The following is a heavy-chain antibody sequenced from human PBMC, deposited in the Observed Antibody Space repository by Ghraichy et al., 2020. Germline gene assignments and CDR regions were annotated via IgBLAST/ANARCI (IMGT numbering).Heavy chain of an antibody. CDR1: GYTFTSYY. CDR3: AREPVRFLEWSVNYYGMDV. V-gene: IGHV1-46*03. J-gene: IGHJ6*02. Sequence: ASVKVSCKASGYTFTSYYMHWVRQAPGQGLEWMGIINPSGGSTSYAQKFQGRVTMTRDTSTSTVYMELSSLRSEDTAVYYCAREPVRFLEWSVNYYGMDVWGQGTTVTVSS. CDR2: INPSGGST. D-gene: IGHD3-3*01.